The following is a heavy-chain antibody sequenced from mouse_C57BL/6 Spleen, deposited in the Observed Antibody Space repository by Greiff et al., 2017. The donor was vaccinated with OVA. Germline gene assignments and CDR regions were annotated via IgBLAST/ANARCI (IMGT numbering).Heavy chain of an antibody. CDR2: IDPSDSYT. CDR3: ARSGYGSSFWFAY. V-gene: IGHV1-69*01. Sequence: QVQLKQPGAELVMPGASVKLSCKASGYTFTSYWMHWVKQRPGQGLEWIGEIDPSDSYTNYNQKFKGKSTLTVDKSSSTAYMQLSSLTSEDSAVYYCARSGYGSSFWFAYWGQGTLVTVSA. D-gene: IGHD1-1*01. J-gene: IGHJ3*01. CDR1: GYTFTSYW.